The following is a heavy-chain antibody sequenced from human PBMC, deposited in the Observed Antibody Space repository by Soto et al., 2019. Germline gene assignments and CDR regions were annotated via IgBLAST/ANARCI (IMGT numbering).Heavy chain of an antibody. Sequence: ASVKVSCKTSGYTFSNYGITWVRQAPGQPLEWLGWISLYSDGTNYAQKFQGRVSMTTDTSTTTAYTELRSLRSDDTAVYYCARVVPGAEAWFGPWGQGTLVTVSS. V-gene: IGHV1-18*01. D-gene: IGHD2-2*01. CDR2: ISLYSDGT. CDR3: ARVVPGAEAWFGP. CDR1: GYTFSNYG. J-gene: IGHJ5*02.